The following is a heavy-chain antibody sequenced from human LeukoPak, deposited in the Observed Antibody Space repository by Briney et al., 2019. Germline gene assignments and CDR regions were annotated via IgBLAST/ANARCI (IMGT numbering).Heavy chain of an antibody. Sequence: QTGGSLRLSCAASGFTFSSYWMHWVRQAPGKGLVWVSVINSDGSGTSYADSVKGRFTISRDNAKNSLYLQMNSLRAEDTAVYYCARGTGVLAYWGQGTLVTVSS. CDR3: ARGTGVLAY. D-gene: IGHD7-27*01. J-gene: IGHJ4*02. CDR2: INSDGSGT. V-gene: IGHV3-74*01. CDR1: GFTFSSYW.